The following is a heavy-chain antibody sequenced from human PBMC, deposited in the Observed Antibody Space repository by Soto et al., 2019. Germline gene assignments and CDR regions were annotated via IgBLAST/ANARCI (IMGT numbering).Heavy chain of an antibody. CDR1: GFTFSSYA. Sequence: GGSLRLSCAASGFTFSSYAMSWVRQAPGKGLEWVSAISGSGGSTYYADSVKGRFTISRDNSKNTLYLQMSSLRAEDTAVYYCAKDQKQWLVNNWFDPWGQGTLVTVSS. J-gene: IGHJ5*02. V-gene: IGHV3-23*01. CDR3: AKDQKQWLVNNWFDP. CDR2: ISGSGGST. D-gene: IGHD6-19*01.